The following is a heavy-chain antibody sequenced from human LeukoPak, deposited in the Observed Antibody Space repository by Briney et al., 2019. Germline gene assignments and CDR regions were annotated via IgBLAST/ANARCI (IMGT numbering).Heavy chain of an antibody. J-gene: IGHJ4*02. CDR3: DRVAYTSHWHFDY. V-gene: IGHV3-72*01. CDR1: GFTFSDHY. CDR2: SRNRAKSYTT. Sequence: GGSLRLSCAASGFTFSDHYMDWVRQAPGKGLEWVGRSRNRAKSYTTDYAASVRGRFTISRDDSQNSLYLQMRSLKTEDTAVYHCDRVAYTSHWHFDYWGQGTLVTVSS. D-gene: IGHD2-2*01.